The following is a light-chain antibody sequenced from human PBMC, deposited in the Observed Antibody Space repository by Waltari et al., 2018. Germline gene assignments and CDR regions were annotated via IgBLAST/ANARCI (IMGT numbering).Light chain of an antibody. CDR2: EGS. J-gene: IGLJ3*02. CDR1: SSDVGSYHL. CDR3: CSYAGSSTFNWV. V-gene: IGLV2-23*03. Sequence: QSALTQPASVSGSPGQSITISCTGTSSDVGSYHLVSWYQQHPGKAPKLMIYEGSKPPSGVSNRFSGSKSGNTASLTISGLQAEDEADYYCCSYAGSSTFNWVFGGGTKLTVL.